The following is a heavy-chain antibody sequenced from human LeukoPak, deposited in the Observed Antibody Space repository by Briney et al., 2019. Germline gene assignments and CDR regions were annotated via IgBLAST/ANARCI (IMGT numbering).Heavy chain of an antibody. CDR2: IGSSSSSI. J-gene: IGHJ4*02. CDR3: ARASPHQAFLFDY. V-gene: IGHV3-48*01. CDR1: GFTFSSYS. D-gene: IGHD2/OR15-2a*01. Sequence: PGGSLRLSCAASGFTFSSYSMNWVRQAPGKGLEWVSYIGSSSSSIYYADSVKGRFTISRDNAKYSLYLQVNSLRAEDTAIYYCARASPHQAFLFDYWGQGTLVTVSS.